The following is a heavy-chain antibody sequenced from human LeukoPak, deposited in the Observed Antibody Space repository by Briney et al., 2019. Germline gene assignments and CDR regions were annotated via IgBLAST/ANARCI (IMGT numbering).Heavy chain of an antibody. J-gene: IGHJ6*03. CDR1: GGSFSGYY. V-gene: IGHV4-34*01. Sequence: PSETLSLTCGVSGGSFSGYYWSWIRQSPGKGLEWIGQINHNGDTNYNPSLKGRVTMSVDTSSKQFSLKLRSVTAADTSIYFCARRRKLYCTSTSCYSGAYHDYMDLWGAGANVAVSS. CDR2: INHNGDT. D-gene: IGHD2-2*01. CDR3: ARRRKLYCTSTSCYSGAYHDYMDL.